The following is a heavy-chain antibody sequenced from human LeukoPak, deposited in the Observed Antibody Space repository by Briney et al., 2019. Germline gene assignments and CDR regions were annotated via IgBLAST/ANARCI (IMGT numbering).Heavy chain of an antibody. CDR2: MNPNSGST. D-gene: IGHD6-19*01. J-gene: IGHJ5*02. V-gene: IGHV1-8*02. CDR3: ARDPRAVGWYRGWFDP. CDR1: GYTFTSYD. Sequence: ASVKVSCKASGYTFTSYDINWVRQATGQGLEWMGWMNPNSGSTGYAQKFQGRVIITRNTPISTAYMELSSLRSEDTAVYYCARDPRAVGWYRGWFDPWGQGTLVTVSS.